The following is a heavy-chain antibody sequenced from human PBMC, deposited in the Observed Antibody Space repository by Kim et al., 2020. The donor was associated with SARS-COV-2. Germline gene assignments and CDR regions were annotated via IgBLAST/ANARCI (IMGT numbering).Heavy chain of an antibody. J-gene: IGHJ4*02. D-gene: IGHD3-22*01. CDR3: ARDDYYYDSSGYYYV. V-gene: IGHV1-18*01. CDR1: GYTFTSYG. CDR2: ISAYNGNT. Sequence: ASVKVSCKASGYTFTSYGISWVRQAPGQGLEWMGWISAYNGNTNYAQKLQGRVTMTTDTSTSTAYMELRSLRSDDTAVYYCARDDYYYDSSGYYYVWGQGTLVTVSS.